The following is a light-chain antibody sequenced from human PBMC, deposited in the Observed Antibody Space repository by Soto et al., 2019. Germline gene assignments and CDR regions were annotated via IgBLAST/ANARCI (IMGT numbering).Light chain of an antibody. Sequence: EIVLTQSPGTLSLSPGERATLSCRASQSLSSNHLGWYLAWYRQNPGQTPRLVIYATSFRATGIPDRFRGSGSGTDFTLTITRLEPEDFAVYYCQQYGSSHPITFGQGTRLEIK. CDR2: ATS. CDR1: QSLSSNHLGWY. J-gene: IGKJ5*01. CDR3: QQYGSSHPIT. V-gene: IGKV3-20*01.